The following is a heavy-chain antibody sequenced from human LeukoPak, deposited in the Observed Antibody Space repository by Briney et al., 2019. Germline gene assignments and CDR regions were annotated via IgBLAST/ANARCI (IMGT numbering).Heavy chain of an antibody. CDR1: GYTFTSYA. CDR3: ARDMITRRDYGDYGLPDY. V-gene: IGHV7-4-1*02. Sequence: ASVKVSCKAPGYTFTSYAMNWVRQAPGQGLEWMGWINTNTGNPTYAQGFTGRFVFSLDTSVSTAYLQISSLKAEDTAVYYCARDMITRRDYGDYGLPDYWGQGTLVTVSS. CDR2: INTNTGNP. J-gene: IGHJ4*02. D-gene: IGHD4-17*01.